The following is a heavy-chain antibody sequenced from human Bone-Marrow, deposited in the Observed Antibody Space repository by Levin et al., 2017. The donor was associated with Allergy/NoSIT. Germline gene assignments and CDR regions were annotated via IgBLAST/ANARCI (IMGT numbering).Heavy chain of an antibody. D-gene: IGHD4-17*01. CDR1: GYTFTAYD. Sequence: ASVKVSCKASGYTFTAYDIHWVRQAPGQGLEWMGRIDPDNNGTNYAQIFQGRVTMTRDTSISTAYMQLSRLRSDDTAVYYCARMTTVTPHDYWGQGTLVTVSS. CDR3: ARMTTVTPHDY. CDR2: IDPDNNGT. V-gene: IGHV1-2*06. J-gene: IGHJ4*02.